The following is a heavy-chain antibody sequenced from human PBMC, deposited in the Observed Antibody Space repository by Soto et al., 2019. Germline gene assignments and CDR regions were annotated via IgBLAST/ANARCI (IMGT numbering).Heavy chain of an antibody. CDR1: GYSISSGYH. D-gene: IGHD5-12*01. V-gene: IGHV4-38-2*02. Sequence: KTSETLSLTCSVSGYSISSGYHWGWIRQPPGKGLEWIGNIYHSGTTYYNPSLKGRVTISVDTSKNQFSLKLTSVTAADTAFYYCARVTYDSEDYWGQGTLVTVSS. CDR3: ARVTYDSEDY. CDR2: IYHSGTT. J-gene: IGHJ4*02.